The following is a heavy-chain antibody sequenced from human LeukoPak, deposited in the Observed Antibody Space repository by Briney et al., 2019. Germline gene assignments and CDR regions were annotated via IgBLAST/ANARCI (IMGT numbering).Heavy chain of an antibody. Sequence: ASVKVSCKASGYTFTSYGISWVRQAPGQGLEWMGWISAYNGNTNYAQKLQGRVTMTTDTSTSTAYMELRSLRSDDTAVYYCARGYDIVTGTGWFDPWGQGTLVTVSS. CDR1: GYTFTSYG. CDR2: ISAYNGNT. J-gene: IGHJ5*02. CDR3: ARGYDIVTGTGWFDP. V-gene: IGHV1-18*01. D-gene: IGHD3-9*01.